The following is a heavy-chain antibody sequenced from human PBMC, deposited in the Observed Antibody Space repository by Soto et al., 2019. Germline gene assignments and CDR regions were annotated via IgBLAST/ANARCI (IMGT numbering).Heavy chain of an antibody. CDR3: ARVGRGYTNGNGMDG. J-gene: IGHJ6*02. CDR2: ISHDASKA. D-gene: IGHD5-12*01. Sequence: QVQLVESGGGVVQPGASLRLSCAASGFSFSGYAMNWVRQAPGKGLEWVAVISHDASKARDADYVKGRFTISRDNSKNAVHLQMNSLRLDDTALYYCARVGRGYTNGNGMDGWGQGTTVTVSS. CDR1: GFSFSGYA. V-gene: IGHV3-30-3*01.